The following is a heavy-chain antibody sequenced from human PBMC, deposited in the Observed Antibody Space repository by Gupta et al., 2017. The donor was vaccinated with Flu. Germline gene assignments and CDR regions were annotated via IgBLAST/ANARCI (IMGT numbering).Heavy chain of an antibody. Sequence: TFTDYYIHWVRQAPGQGLEWMGRINPNSGGTNFAQKFQGRVTMTRDTSTSTAYMELDRLIFDDTAVYYCARDVEPAANDAFHIGGPGTMVTVSS. CDR1: TFTDYY. D-gene: IGHD2-2*01. CDR2: INPNSGGT. V-gene: IGHV1-2*06. J-gene: IGHJ3*02. CDR3: ARDVEPAANDAFHI.